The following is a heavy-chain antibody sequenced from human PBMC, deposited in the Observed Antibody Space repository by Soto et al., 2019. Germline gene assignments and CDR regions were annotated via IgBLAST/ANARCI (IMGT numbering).Heavy chain of an antibody. D-gene: IGHD3-22*01. V-gene: IGHV4-30-4*01. J-gene: IGHJ5*02. CDR2: TYYRGNT. Sequence: QVQLQESGPGLVKPSQTLSLTCAVPGDSINSGDFYWSWIRQPPEKGLEWIGYTYYRGNTFYKPSLIRRVTIALDTSRNEVSLNLTSVTAADTAVYFCARAGSYDSIGYSRFDPWGQGTRVTVS. CDR3: ARAGSYDSIGYSRFDP. CDR1: GDSINSGDFY.